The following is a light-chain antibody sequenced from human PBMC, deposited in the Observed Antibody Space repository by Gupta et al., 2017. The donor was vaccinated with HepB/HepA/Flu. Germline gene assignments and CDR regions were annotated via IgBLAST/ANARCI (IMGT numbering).Light chain of an antibody. CDR1: QSLLHSDGNTF. Sequence: DTVMTQSPLSLPVTPGEPASISCRSSQSLLHSDGNTFLDWYLQKPGQSPQLLFYLVSNRASGVPDRFSAGRSGTDFTLKISRVEAEDVGVYYCMQALHTPFTFGQGTRLEIK. CDR3: MQALHTPFT. CDR2: LVS. V-gene: IGKV2-28*01. J-gene: IGKJ5*01.